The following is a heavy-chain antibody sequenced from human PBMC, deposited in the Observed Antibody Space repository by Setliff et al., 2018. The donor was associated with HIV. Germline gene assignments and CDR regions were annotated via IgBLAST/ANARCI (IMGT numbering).Heavy chain of an antibody. CDR2: IYYRGST. CDR1: DGSFSSDY. J-gene: IGHJ3*02. D-gene: IGHD5-12*01. V-gene: IGHV4-59*01. CDR3: ARAEMATIVAFDI. Sequence: PSETLSLTCTVSDGSFSSDYWTWIRQTPGKGLEWIGYIYYRGSTKYNPSLTSRVTISVDTSKNHFSLKLTSVTAADTAVYYCARAEMATIVAFDIWGQGTMVTVSS.